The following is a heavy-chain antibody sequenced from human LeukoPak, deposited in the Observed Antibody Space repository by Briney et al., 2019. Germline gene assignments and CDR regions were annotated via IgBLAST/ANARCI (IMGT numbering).Heavy chain of an antibody. V-gene: IGHV3-30*04. CDR3: ARLSMSSSWYEVSGRTRNTDDY. Sequence: GGSLRLSCAASGFTFSSYAMHWVRQAPGKGLEWVAVISYDGSNKYYADSVKGRFTISRDNSKNTLYLQMNSLRAEDTAVYYCARLSMSSSWYEVSGRTRNTDDYWGQGTLVTVSS. D-gene: IGHD6-13*01. CDR2: ISYDGSNK. CDR1: GFTFSSYA. J-gene: IGHJ4*02.